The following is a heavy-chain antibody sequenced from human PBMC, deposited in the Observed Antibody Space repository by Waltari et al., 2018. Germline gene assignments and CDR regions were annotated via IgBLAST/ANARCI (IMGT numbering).Heavy chain of an antibody. CDR1: GFSFSIYP. D-gene: IGHD3-3*02. V-gene: IGHV3-21*02. J-gene: IGHJ4*02. Sequence: EVQLVESGGGLVKLGGSLRISCAASGFSFSIYPKGRIRQAPGNGLEWVAFISLNSGYIFYADSVRGRFTISRDNAKNSLYLQMNSLTAEDTALYYCASLASIWGQGTLVTVSS. CDR3: ASLASI. CDR2: ISLNSGYI.